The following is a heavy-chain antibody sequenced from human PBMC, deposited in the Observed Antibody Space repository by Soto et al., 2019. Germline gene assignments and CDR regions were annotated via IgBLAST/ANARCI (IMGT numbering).Heavy chain of an antibody. CDR3: ARGKPGSGSPGYWFDP. J-gene: IGHJ5*02. CDR2: MNPNSGNT. V-gene: IGHV1-8*01. CDR1: GYTFTSYD. Sequence: QVQLVQSGAEVKKPGASVKVSCKASGYTFTSYDINWVRQATGQGLEWMGWMNPNSGNTGYAQKFQGRVTMTRSTSISTAYMELSSLSSEDTAVYYCARGKPGSGSPGYWFDPWGQGTLVTVSS. D-gene: IGHD3-10*01.